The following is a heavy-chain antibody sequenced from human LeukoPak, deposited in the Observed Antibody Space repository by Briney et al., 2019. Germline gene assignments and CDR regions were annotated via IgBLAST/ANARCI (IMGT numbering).Heavy chain of an antibody. D-gene: IGHD3-3*01. J-gene: IGHJ5*02. CDR3: ARDRRLRWDEGGFDP. V-gene: IGHV4-31*03. CDR2: IYYRGST. CDR1: GGSISSGDYY. Sequence: SETLSLTCTVSGGSISSGDYYWTWIRHHPGKGLEWIGYIYYRGSTYYNPSLQSRVTISVDTSKNQFSLKLSSVTAADTAVYYCARDRRLRWDEGGFDPWGQGTLVTVSS.